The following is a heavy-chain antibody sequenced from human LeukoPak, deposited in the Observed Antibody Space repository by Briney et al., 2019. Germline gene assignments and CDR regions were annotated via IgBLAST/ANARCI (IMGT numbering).Heavy chain of an antibody. Sequence: GGSLRLSCTASGFTFGDYAMSWVRQAPGKGLEWVGFIRSRTYGATTEYAASVKGRFIISRDDSKSIAYLQMNSLKTEDSAVYYCARSMVTFDNWGQGTLVTVSS. V-gene: IGHV3-49*04. J-gene: IGHJ4*02. D-gene: IGHD5-18*01. CDR1: GFTFGDYA. CDR3: ARSMVTFDN. CDR2: IRSRTYGATT.